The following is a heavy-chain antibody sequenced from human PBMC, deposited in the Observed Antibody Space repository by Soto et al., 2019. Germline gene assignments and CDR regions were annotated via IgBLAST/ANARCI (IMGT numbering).Heavy chain of an antibody. Sequence: SETLSLTCAVYGGSFSGYYWSWIRQPPGEGLEWIGEINHSGSTNYNPSLKSRVTISVDTSKNQFSLKLSSVTAADTAVYYCARWAAMVIYRGNWFDPWGQGPLVTVSS. J-gene: IGHJ5*02. CDR3: ARWAAMVIYRGNWFDP. CDR1: GGSFSGYY. V-gene: IGHV4-34*01. CDR2: INHSGST. D-gene: IGHD5-18*01.